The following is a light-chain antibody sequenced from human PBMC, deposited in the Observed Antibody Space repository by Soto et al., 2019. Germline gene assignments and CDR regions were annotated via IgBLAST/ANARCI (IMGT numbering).Light chain of an antibody. J-gene: IGKJ1*01. CDR1: QSISSW. CDR3: QQYNSYSWT. CDR2: AAS. V-gene: IGKV1-5*01. Sequence: EIQMTQSPSTLSASVGDRVTITCRASQSISSWLAWYQQKPGKAPRLLIYAASSLKSGVPSRFSGSGSGTEFTLTISSLQPDDFATYYCQQYNSYSWTFGQGTKVEIK.